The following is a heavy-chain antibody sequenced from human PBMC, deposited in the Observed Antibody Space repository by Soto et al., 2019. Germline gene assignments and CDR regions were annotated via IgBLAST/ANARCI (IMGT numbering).Heavy chain of an antibody. CDR1: GFTFRTYA. CDR3: ARRGSGSYYDY. CDR2: ISGSGDST. J-gene: IGHJ4*02. V-gene: IGHV3-23*01. D-gene: IGHD1-26*01. Sequence: GGSLRLSCAASGFTFRTYAMNWVRQAPGKGLEWVSGISGSGDSTYYADSVKGRFTVSRDNSKNTLYLQMNSLRAEDTAVYYCARRGSGSYYDYWGQGTLVTVSS.